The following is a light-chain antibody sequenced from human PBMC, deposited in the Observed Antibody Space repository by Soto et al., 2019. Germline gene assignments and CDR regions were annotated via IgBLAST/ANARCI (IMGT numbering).Light chain of an antibody. CDR3: QQYDNWLPWT. V-gene: IGKV3-15*01. CDR1: QSVSNN. Sequence: ILMTQSPATLSVSPGERATLSCRASQSVSNNLAWYQQKPGQAPRLLIYDASTRAAGIAARVIGSGSGTEFTHTISGLQSEDFAVYYCQQYDNWLPWTVGQGTKVEIK. J-gene: IGKJ1*01. CDR2: DAS.